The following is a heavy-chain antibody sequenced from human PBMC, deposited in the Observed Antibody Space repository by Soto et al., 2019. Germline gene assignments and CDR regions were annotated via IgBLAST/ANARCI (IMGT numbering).Heavy chain of an antibody. Sequence: SETLSLTCTVSGGSISSGGYYWSWIRQHPGKGLEWIGYIYYSGSTYYNPSLKSRVTISVDTSKNQFSLKLSSVTAADTAVYYCARAPLIYYGSGSYLEWSYYMDVWGKGTTVTVSS. D-gene: IGHD3-10*01. CDR1: GGSISSGGYY. V-gene: IGHV4-31*03. J-gene: IGHJ6*03. CDR3: ARAPLIYYGSGSYLEWSYYMDV. CDR2: IYYSGST.